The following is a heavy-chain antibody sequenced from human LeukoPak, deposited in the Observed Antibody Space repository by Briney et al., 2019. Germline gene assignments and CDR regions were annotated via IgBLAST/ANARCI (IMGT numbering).Heavy chain of an antibody. CDR1: GFTFSSCA. V-gene: IGHV3-23*01. CDR2: ISGSGGST. D-gene: IGHD2-15*01. CDR3: AKDKRGYCSGGSCYGLGDYFDY. J-gene: IGHJ4*02. Sequence: GGSLRLSCAASGFTFSSCAMSWVRQAPGKGLEWVSAISGSGGSTYYADSVKGRFTISRDNSKNTLYLQMNSLRAEDTAVYYCAKDKRGYCSGGSCYGLGDYFDYWGQGTLVTVSS.